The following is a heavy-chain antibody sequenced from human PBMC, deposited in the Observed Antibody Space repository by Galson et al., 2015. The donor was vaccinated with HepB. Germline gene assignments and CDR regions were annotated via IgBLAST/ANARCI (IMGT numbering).Heavy chain of an antibody. V-gene: IGHV4-34*01. CDR3: ARFLAWSGYFISGAFDF. Sequence: LSLTCGVYGGSFSGYYWSWIRQTPGKGLEWIGEINHSGSTNYNPSLKSRVTISVDTSKNQFSLNLSSVTAADTAVYYCARFLAWSGYFISGAFDFWGQGTMVTVSS. D-gene: IGHD3-3*01. J-gene: IGHJ3*01. CDR2: INHSGST. CDR1: GGSFSGYY.